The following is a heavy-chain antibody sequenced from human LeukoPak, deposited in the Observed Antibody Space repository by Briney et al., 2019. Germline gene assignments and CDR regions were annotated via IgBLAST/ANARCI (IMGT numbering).Heavy chain of an antibody. CDR3: ASSAVDKQLAAFDY. J-gene: IGHJ4*02. CDR2: IYPGDSDT. V-gene: IGHV5-51*01. D-gene: IGHD6-6*01. CDR1: GFSFTSYW. Sequence: GESLKISCKGSGFSFTSYWIGWVRQMPGKGLEWMGIIYPGDSDTRYSPSFRGQVTISADKSISTAYLQWSSLKASDTAMYYCASSAVDKQLAAFDYWGQGTLVTVSS.